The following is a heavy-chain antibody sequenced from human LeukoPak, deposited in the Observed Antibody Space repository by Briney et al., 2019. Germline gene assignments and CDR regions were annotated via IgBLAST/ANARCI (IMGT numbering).Heavy chain of an antibody. D-gene: IGHD2/OR15-2a*01. CDR3: ARGPLSRPGYYYYGMDV. V-gene: IGHV1-8*02. Sequence: ASVKVSCKASGYTFTSYGISWVRQAPGQGLEWMGWMNPNSGNTGYAQKFQGRVTMTRDTSISTAYMELSSLRSEDTAVYYCARGPLSRPGYYYYGMDVWGQGTTVSVSS. CDR2: MNPNSGNT. CDR1: GYTFTSYG. J-gene: IGHJ6*02.